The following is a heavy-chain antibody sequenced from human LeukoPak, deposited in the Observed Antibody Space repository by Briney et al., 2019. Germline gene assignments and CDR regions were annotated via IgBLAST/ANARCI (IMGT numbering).Heavy chain of an antibody. CDR2: INHSGST. CDR1: GGSFSGYY. J-gene: IGHJ4*02. Sequence: SGTLSLTCAVYGGSFSGYYWSWIRQPPGKGLEWIGEINHSGSTNYNPSLKSRVTISVDTSKNQFSLKLSSVTAADTAVYYCARRDTAMAFDYWGQGTLVTVSS. CDR3: ARRDTAMAFDY. V-gene: IGHV4-34*01. D-gene: IGHD5-18*01.